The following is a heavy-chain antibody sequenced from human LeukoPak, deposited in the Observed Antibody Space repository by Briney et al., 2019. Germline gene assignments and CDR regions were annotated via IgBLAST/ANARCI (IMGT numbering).Heavy chain of an antibody. J-gene: IGHJ4*02. CDR1: GGSISSYY. V-gene: IGHV4-59*08. CDR3: AKQARYCGGGTCFDY. CDR2: IYYSGNS. Sequence: SSETLSLTCTVSGGSISSYYWSWIRQPPGKGLEWIGYIYYSGNSNYNPSLKSRVTISVDASKNQFSLKLSSVTAADTAVYFCAKQARYCGGGTCFDYWGQGTLVTVSS. D-gene: IGHD2-15*01.